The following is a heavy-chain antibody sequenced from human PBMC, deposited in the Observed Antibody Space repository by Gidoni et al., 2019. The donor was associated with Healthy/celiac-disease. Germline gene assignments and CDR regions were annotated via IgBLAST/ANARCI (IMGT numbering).Heavy chain of an antibody. CDR3: ARGVSEKSLRDIVVVPAAIPDLYGMDV. CDR2: ISSSSSTI. Sequence: EVQLVESGGGLVQPGGSLSLSCAASGFTFRSYSMNWVRQAPGKGLEWVSYISSSSSTIYYADSVKGRFTISRDNAKNSLYLQMNSLRDEDTAVYYCARGVSEKSLRDIVVVPAAIPDLYGMDVWGQGTTVTVSS. CDR1: GFTFRSYS. J-gene: IGHJ6*02. V-gene: IGHV3-48*02. D-gene: IGHD2-2*01.